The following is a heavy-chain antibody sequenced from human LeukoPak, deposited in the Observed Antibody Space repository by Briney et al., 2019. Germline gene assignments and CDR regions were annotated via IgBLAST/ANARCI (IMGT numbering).Heavy chain of an antibody. CDR3: AREADGDRFDY. D-gene: IGHD4-17*01. CDR2: ISYDGSNK. J-gene: IGHJ4*02. V-gene: IGHV3-30*03. CDR1: GINFSNYG. Sequence: GGSLRLSCAASGINFSNYGMHWVRQAPGKGLEWVAVISYDGSNKYYADSVKGRFTISRDNSKNTLYLQMNSLRAEDTAVYYCAREADGDRFDYWGQGTLVTVSS.